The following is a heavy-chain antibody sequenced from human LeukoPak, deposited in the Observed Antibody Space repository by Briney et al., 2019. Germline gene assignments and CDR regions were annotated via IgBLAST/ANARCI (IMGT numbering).Heavy chain of an antibody. D-gene: IGHD3-22*01. Sequence: ASVEVSCKASGYTFTTYAIHWVRQAPGQRLEWMGWINAGNGDTKYPQEFQGRVTITRDTSASTAYMELSSLRSEDMAVYYCARDQSAYDSSGYYYYDAFDIWGQGTMVTVSS. CDR1: GYTFTTYA. CDR2: INAGNGDT. V-gene: IGHV1-3*03. J-gene: IGHJ3*02. CDR3: ARDQSAYDSSGYYYYDAFDI.